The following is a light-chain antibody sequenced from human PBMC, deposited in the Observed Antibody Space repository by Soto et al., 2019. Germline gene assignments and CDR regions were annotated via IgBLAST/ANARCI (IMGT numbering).Light chain of an antibody. CDR2: DVS. CDR3: CSYAGSDTLV. CDR1: SSDVGGYHY. V-gene: IGLV2-11*01. Sequence: QSALTQPRSVSGSPGQSVTISCTGTSSDVGGYHYVSWYQQHPGKAPKLMIYDVSKRPSGVPDRFSGSKSGNTASLTISGLQAEDEADYYCCSYAGSDTLVFGTGTKVTVL. J-gene: IGLJ1*01.